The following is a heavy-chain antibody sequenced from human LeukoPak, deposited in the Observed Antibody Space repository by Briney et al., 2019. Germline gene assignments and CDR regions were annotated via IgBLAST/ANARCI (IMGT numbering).Heavy chain of an antibody. CDR1: GFTVSSNY. CDR2: IYSGGST. V-gene: IGHV3-66*01. CDR3: ARDIGGIAVAGTPK. Sequence: PGGSLRLSCAASGFTVSSNYMSWVRQAPGKGLERVSVIYSGGSTYYADSVKGRFTISRDNSKNTLYLQMNSLRAEDTAVYYCARDIGGIAVAGTPKWGQGTLVTVSS. D-gene: IGHD6-19*01. J-gene: IGHJ4*02.